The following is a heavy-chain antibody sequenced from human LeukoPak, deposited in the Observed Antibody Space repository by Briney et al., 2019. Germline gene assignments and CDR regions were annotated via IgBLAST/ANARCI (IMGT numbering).Heavy chain of an antibody. CDR3: ARDRYYDSSGYYDY. CDR2: IRYDGSNK. J-gene: IGHJ4*02. D-gene: IGHD3-22*01. Sequence: PGGSLRLSCAASGFTFSSYSMNWVRQAPGKGLEWVAYIRYDGSNKYYADSVKGRFTISRDNSKNTLYLQMNSLRAEDTAVYYCARDRYYDSSGYYDYWGQGTLVTVSS. V-gene: IGHV3-30*02. CDR1: GFTFSSYS.